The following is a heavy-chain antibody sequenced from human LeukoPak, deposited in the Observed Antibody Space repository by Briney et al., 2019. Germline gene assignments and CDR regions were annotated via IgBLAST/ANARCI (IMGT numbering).Heavy chain of an antibody. CDR3: ARALPSSYYYFDY. J-gene: IGHJ4*02. CDR2: ISSSGNTI. D-gene: IGHD6-13*01. CDR1: GFTFSSYE. V-gene: IGHV3-48*03. Sequence: GGSLRLSCAASGFTFSSYEMNWVRQAPGKGLEWVSYISSSGNTIYYVDSVKGRFTISRDNAKNSLYLQMNSLRAEDTAVYYCARALPSSYYYFDYWGQGTLVTVSS.